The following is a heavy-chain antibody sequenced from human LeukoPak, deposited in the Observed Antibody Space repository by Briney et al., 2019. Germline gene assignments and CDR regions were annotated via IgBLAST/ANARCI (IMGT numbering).Heavy chain of an antibody. CDR1: GYTFTGYY. Sequence: GASVKVSCKASGYTFTGYYMHWVRQAPGQGLEWMGIINPSGGSTSYAQKFQGRVTMTRDMSTSTVYMELSSLRSEDTAVYYCARSYGGNSDLYYYYYMDVWGKGTTVTVSS. J-gene: IGHJ6*03. V-gene: IGHV1-46*01. CDR3: ARSYGGNSDLYYYYYMDV. D-gene: IGHD4-23*01. CDR2: INPSGGST.